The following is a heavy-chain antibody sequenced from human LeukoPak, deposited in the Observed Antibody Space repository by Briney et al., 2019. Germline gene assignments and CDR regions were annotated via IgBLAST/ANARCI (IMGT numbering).Heavy chain of an antibody. CDR3: ARDPPAFAGYFDF. D-gene: IGHD3-10*01. CDR2: IEGDGSST. J-gene: IGHJ4*02. V-gene: IGHV3-74*01. Sequence: PGGSLRLSCAASGFAFSRYWMHWVRQAPGKGLVWVSRIEGDGSSTTYADYVKGRFTISRDNAKNTLYLQMNSLRAEDTAVYFCARDPPAFAGYFDFWGQGTLVTASS. CDR1: GFAFSRYW.